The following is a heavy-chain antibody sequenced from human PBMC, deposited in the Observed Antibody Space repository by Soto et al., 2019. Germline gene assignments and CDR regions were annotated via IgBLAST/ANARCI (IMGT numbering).Heavy chain of an antibody. CDR3: AHRAVLCSGGTCYSHPFDS. Sequence: QITLKESGPTLVKPTQTLTLTCTFSGFSFNTTGVGVGWIRQPPGRPLEWLTIIYWYDDKRYSPSLKSRLTITMDTSKDQVVXTLTNMDXXXXGTYFCAHRAVLCSGGTCYSHPFDSWGQGTLVTVSS. D-gene: IGHD2-15*01. V-gene: IGHV2-5*01. CDR2: IYWYDDK. CDR1: GFSFNTTGVG. J-gene: IGHJ4*02.